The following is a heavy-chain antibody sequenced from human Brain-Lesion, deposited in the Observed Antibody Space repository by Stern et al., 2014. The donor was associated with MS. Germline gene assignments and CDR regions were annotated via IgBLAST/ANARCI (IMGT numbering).Heavy chain of an antibody. CDR3: ARLGSGYEWASDY. Sequence: QVQLVQSGPEVRKPGSLVKVSCKASEGTFSTNSISWVRQAPGQGLEWMGRIFPIFATVDYAQNFKGRVTITADDSTGTAYMELTSLRSEDTAVYYCARLGSGYEWASDYWGQGTLVTVSS. J-gene: IGHJ4*02. V-gene: IGHV1-69*01. CDR1: EGTFSTNS. D-gene: IGHD5-12*01. CDR2: IFPIFATV.